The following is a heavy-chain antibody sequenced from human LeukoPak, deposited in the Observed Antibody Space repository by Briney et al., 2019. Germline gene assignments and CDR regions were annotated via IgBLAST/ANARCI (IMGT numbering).Heavy chain of an antibody. V-gene: IGHV4-34*01. Sequence: SETLSLTCAVYGESFSDFYWNWVRQSPGKGLEWIGEINHSGTTNYNPSLMSRVTISVDTSKNQFSLKLSSVTAADTAVYYCARVGSSTSWRMWGLDYWGQGTLVTVSS. CDR2: INHSGTT. J-gene: IGHJ4*02. D-gene: IGHD2-2*01. CDR1: GESFSDFY. CDR3: ARVGSSTSWRMWGLDY.